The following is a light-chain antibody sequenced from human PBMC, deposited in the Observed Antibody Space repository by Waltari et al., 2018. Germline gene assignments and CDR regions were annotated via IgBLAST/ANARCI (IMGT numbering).Light chain of an antibody. Sequence: DIVVTQSPDSLAVSLGERATINCKSSQSLLHTNNKNYLAWYQLRPGQPPKLLISWASTPESGVPGRFSGSGSGTDFTLTISGLQAEDVAVYYCQQYYSTPNTFGQGTKLEIK. V-gene: IGKV4-1*01. CDR1: QSLLHTNNKNY. CDR3: QQYYSTPNT. CDR2: WAS. J-gene: IGKJ2*01.